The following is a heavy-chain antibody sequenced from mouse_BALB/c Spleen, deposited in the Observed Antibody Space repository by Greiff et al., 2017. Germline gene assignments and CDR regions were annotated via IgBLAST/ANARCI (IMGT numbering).Heavy chain of an antibody. J-gene: IGHJ2*01. D-gene: IGHD1-2*01. CDR1: GFSFTGYF. Sequence: VQLQQSGPELVKPGASVKISCKASGFSFTGYFMNWVMQSHGKSLEWIGRINPYNGDTFYNQKFKGKATLTVDKSSSTVHMELRSLASEDSTVYYYARISLQGFDYWGQGTTLTVSS. CDR3: ARISLQGFDY. V-gene: IGHV1-20*02. CDR2: INPYNGDT.